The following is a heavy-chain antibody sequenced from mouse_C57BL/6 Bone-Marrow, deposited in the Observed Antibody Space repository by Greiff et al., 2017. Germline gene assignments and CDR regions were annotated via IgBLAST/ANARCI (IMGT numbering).Heavy chain of an antibody. CDR3: AVGPHYYGSFYYFDD. J-gene: IGHJ2*01. D-gene: IGHD1-1*01. CDR2: IYPGGGYT. Sequence: QVQLQQSGAELVRPGTSVKMSCKASGYTFTNYWIGWAKQRPGHGLEWIGDIYPGGGYTNYNEKFKGKATLTADKSSSTAYMQFSSLTSEDSAIYYCAVGPHYYGSFYYFDDWGQGTTLTVSS. V-gene: IGHV1-63*01. CDR1: GYTFTNYW.